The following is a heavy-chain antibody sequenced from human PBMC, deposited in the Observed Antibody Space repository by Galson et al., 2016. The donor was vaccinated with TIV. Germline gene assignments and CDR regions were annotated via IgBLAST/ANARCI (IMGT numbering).Heavy chain of an antibody. CDR2: ISSNGNTI. V-gene: IGHV3-11*04. CDR3: VGDGYYDSRRFPYSLGYFDL. D-gene: IGHD3-22*01. J-gene: IGHJ2*01. Sequence: SLRLSCAASEFMFSDYYMNWIRQAPGKGLEWVSYISSNGNTIYYADSVKGRFPISRDNANNSLYLQMNSLRAEDTAVYYCVGDGYYDSRRFPYSLGYFDLWGRGTLVTVSS. CDR1: EFMFSDYY.